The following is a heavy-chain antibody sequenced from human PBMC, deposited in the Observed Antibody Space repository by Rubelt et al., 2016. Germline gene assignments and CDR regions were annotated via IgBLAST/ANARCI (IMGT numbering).Heavy chain of an antibody. J-gene: IGHJ3*02. CDR2: ISGSGGST. Sequence: GKGLEWVSAISGSGGSTYYADSVKGRFTISRDNSKNTLYLQMNSLRAEDTAVYYCAKDYPHSSSFPFDIWGQGTMVTVSS. V-gene: IGHV3-23*01. D-gene: IGHD6-19*01. CDR3: AKDYPHSSSFPFDI.